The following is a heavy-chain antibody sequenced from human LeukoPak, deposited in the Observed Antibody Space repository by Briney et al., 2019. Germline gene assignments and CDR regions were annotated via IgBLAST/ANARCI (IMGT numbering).Heavy chain of an antibody. Sequence: PSETLSLTCAVYGGSFSGYYWSWIRQPPGKGLEWIGEINHSGSTNYNPSLKSRVTISADTSKNQFSLKLSSVTAADTAVYYCARVSVPQAGWGQGTLVTVSS. J-gene: IGHJ4*02. CDR1: GGSFSGYY. V-gene: IGHV4-34*01. CDR3: ARVSVPQAG. CDR2: INHSGST.